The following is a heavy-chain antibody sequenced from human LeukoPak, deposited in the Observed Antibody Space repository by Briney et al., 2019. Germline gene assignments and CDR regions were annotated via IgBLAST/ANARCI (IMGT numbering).Heavy chain of an antibody. V-gene: IGHV3-23*01. J-gene: IGHJ4*02. CDR1: GFTFSSYA. D-gene: IGHD3-9*01. Sequence: GGSLRLSCAASGFTFSSYAMSWVRQAPGKGLEWVSAISGSGGSTYYADSVKGRFTISRDNSKNTLYLQMNSLRAEDTAVYYCAEDLGYDILTGSYWGQGTLVTVSS. CDR2: ISGSGGST. CDR3: AEDLGYDILTGSY.